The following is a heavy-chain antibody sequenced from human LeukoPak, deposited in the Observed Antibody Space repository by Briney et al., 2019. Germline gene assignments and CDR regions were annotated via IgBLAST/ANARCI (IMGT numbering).Heavy chain of an antibody. D-gene: IGHD4-17*01. J-gene: IGHJ5*02. CDR2: IYYSGST. CDR3: ARERDYGDYVAWFDP. CDR1: GGSISSYY. V-gene: IGHV4-59*01. Sequence: SETLSLTCTVSGGSISSYYWSWIRQPPGKGLEWIGYIYYSGSTNYNPSLKSRVTISVDTSKNQFSLKLSSVTAADTAVYYCARERDYGDYVAWFDPWGQGTLFTVSS.